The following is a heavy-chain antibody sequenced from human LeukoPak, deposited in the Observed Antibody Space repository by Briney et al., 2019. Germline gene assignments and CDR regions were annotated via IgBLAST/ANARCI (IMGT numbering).Heavy chain of an antibody. CDR3: ARESISGHRDFDY. Sequence: GGSLRLSGAASGFTFSGYSMNWVRQAPGKGLVGILYISSGSRTIYYGDSVKGRFTVSRDNAKNSLYLQMRSLRAEDTAVYYCARESISGHRDFDYWGKGTLVTVSS. CDR1: GFTFSGYS. V-gene: IGHV3-48*01. CDR2: ISSGSRTI. D-gene: IGHD1-26*01. J-gene: IGHJ4*02.